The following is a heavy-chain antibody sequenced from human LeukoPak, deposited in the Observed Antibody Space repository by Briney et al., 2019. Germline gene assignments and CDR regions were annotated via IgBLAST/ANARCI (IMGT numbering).Heavy chain of an antibody. CDR3: ARAQIYSYVEAASFDP. CDR2: IYHSGST. J-gene: IGHJ5*02. Sequence: SETLSLTCAVSGGSIGSGGYSWSWIRQPPGKGLEWIGYIYHSGSTYYNPSLKSRVTISVDRSKNQFSLKLSSVTAADTAVYYCARAQIYSYVEAASFDPWGQGTLVTVSS. D-gene: IGHD5-18*01. CDR1: GGSIGSGGYS. V-gene: IGHV4-30-2*01.